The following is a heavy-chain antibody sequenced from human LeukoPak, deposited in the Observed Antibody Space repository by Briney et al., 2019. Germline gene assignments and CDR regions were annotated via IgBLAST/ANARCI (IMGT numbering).Heavy chain of an antibody. CDR3: ASDFKYCSDGVCYFFDY. CDR2: IKQDGSEK. Sequence: GGSLRLSCAASGFTFSNAWMSWVRQAPGKGLEWVANIKQDGSEKYHVDSVKGRFIISRDNAKNSLYLQMNSLRAEDTAVYYCASDFKYCSDGVCYFFDYWGQGTLVTVSS. D-gene: IGHD2-8*01. J-gene: IGHJ4*02. V-gene: IGHV3-7*01. CDR1: GFTFSNAW.